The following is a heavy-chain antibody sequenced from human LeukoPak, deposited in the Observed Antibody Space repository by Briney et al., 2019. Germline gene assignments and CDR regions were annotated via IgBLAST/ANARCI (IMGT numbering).Heavy chain of an antibody. V-gene: IGHV3-23*01. CDR1: GFTFSSYA. D-gene: IGHD2-8*01. CDR2: ISGSGGST. CDR3: AKRSRKYCTNGVCSFDY. Sequence: GGSLRLSCAASGFTFSSYAMSWARQAPGKGLEWVSAISGSGGSTYYADSVKGRFTISRDNSKNTLYLQMNSLRAEDTAVYYCAKRSRKYCTNGVCSFDYWGQGTLVTVSS. J-gene: IGHJ4*02.